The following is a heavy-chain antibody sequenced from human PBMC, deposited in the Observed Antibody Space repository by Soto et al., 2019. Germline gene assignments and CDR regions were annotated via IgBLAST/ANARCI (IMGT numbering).Heavy chain of an antibody. CDR1: RGSIRSRSHY. Sequence: SENLYLTCTVSRGSIRSRSHYWAWIRQPPGKGLEWIGSLYYGGTTYYNPSLKSRITISVDSSKNQFFLNLSSLTAADTAVYYCVRQGEAVTGVNCIDPWYQATLVTGST. CDR2: LYYGGTT. CDR3: VRQGEAVTGVNCIDP. D-gene: IGHD3-16*01. V-gene: IGHV4-39*01. J-gene: IGHJ5*02.